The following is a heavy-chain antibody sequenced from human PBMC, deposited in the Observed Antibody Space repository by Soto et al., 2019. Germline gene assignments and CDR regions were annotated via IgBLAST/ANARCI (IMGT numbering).Heavy chain of an antibody. V-gene: IGHV4-30-2*01. D-gene: IGHD3-3*01. J-gene: IGHJ5*02. CDR1: GGSISSGGYS. CDR3: ARGEAGYYDFWSVYYSNWFDP. Sequence: SETLSLTCAVSGGSISSGGYSWSWIRQPPGKGLEWIGYIYHSGSTYYNPSLKSRVTISVDRSKNQFSLKLSSVTAADTAVYYGARGEAGYYDFWSVYYSNWFDPWGQGTLVTVSS. CDR2: IYHSGST.